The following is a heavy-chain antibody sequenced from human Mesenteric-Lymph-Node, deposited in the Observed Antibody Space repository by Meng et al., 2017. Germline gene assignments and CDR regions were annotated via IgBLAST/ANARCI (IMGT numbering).Heavy chain of an antibody. V-gene: IGHV3-23*04. CDR1: GFTFTNYH. Sequence: EVQRGELGGGLVQAGGSLRLSCAASGFTFTNYHMFWVRQAPGKGLEWVSSLSGSDGATYYADSVRGRFTISRDNSKNTLYLQMNRLRAEDTAIYYCAAGGVMTVAPPDWGQGTLVTVSS. D-gene: IGHD3-3*01. CDR2: LSGSDGAT. CDR3: AAGGVMTVAPPD. J-gene: IGHJ4*02.